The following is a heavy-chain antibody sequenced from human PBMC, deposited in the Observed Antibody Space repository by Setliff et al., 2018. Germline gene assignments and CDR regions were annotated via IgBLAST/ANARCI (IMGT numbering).Heavy chain of an antibody. CDR2: INPKTGGT. J-gene: IGHJ3*01. CDR1: GYAFTDNY. CDR3: ARSDHLVVDGFDV. V-gene: IGHV1-2*04. Sequence: ASVKVSCKTSGYAFTDNYIHWARQAPGQGPEWMGWINPKTGGTNLAQKFQGWVSMTRDTSITTAYMELSRLTSDDMAVYFCARSDHLVVDGFDVWGQGTMVTVS. D-gene: IGHD3-16*01.